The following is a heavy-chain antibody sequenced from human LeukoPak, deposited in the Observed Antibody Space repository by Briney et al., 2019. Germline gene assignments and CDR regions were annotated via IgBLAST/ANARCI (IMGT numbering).Heavy chain of an antibody. D-gene: IGHD4-23*01. V-gene: IGHV4-39*07. CDR3: ATGGNEFDY. CDR2: IYYSGST. Sequence: SETLSLTCTVSGGSISSSSYYWGWIRQPPGKGLEWIGSIYYSGSTYYNPSPKSRVTISVDTSKNQFSLKLSSVTAAGTAVYYCATGGNEFDYWGQGTLVTVSP. J-gene: IGHJ4*02. CDR1: GGSISSSSYY.